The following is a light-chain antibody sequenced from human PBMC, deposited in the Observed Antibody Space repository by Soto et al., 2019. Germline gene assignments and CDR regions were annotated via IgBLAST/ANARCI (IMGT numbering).Light chain of an antibody. CDR1: QSIGIS. V-gene: IGKV1-39*01. J-gene: IGKJ1*01. Sequence: DIQMTQSPSSLSASVGDIVTVTCRASQSIGISLNWYQQKAGKAPRVLISAASRLQSGVPSRFSGSGSGTRFTLTISSLQPEDSATYYCQQGYNTFWTFGQGTKVDIK. CDR3: QQGYNTFWT. CDR2: AAS.